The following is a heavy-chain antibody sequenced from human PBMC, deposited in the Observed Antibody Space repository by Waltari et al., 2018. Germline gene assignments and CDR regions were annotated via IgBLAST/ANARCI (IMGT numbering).Heavy chain of an antibody. CDR2: IYTSGST. J-gene: IGHJ3*02. V-gene: IGHV4-61*02. CDR1: GGSISSGSYY. D-gene: IGHD3-10*01. CDR3: ARGSITMVRGAIDAFDI. Sequence: QVQLQESGPGLVKPSQTLSLTCTVSGGSISSGSYYWRWIRQPAGKGLEWIGRIYTSGSTNYNPSLKSRVTISVDTSKNQFSLKLSSVTAADTAVYYCARGSITMVRGAIDAFDIWGQGTMVTVSS.